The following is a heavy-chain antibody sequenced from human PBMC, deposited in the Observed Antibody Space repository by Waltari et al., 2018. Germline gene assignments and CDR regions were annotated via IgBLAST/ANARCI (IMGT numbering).Heavy chain of an antibody. Sequence: EVQLVGSGGGLVKPGGCLSLACAASGFPFHSYSMKWVSQGRGKGLGAGSSLMSSSSSSVYADSVKGRVTIDRDNAKNSLYLQMNSLRAEDTAVYYCARCEPPGYWGQGTLVTVSS. V-gene: IGHV3-21*01. CDR2: LMSSSSSS. CDR3: ARCEPPGY. CDR1: GFPFHSYS. J-gene: IGHJ4*02.